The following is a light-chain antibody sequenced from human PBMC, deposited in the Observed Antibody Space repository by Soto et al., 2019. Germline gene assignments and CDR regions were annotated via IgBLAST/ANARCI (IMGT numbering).Light chain of an antibody. CDR2: SND. J-gene: IGLJ3*02. Sequence: QSVLTQPPSASGTPGQRVTISYSGSSSNIGATAVNWYQQFPRTAPKVLIYSNDQRPSGVPGRFSGSKSGTSASLAISGLQSEDEADYYCAAWDDFLNGWVFGGGTKVTVL. V-gene: IGLV1-44*01. CDR1: SSNIGATA. CDR3: AAWDDFLNGWV.